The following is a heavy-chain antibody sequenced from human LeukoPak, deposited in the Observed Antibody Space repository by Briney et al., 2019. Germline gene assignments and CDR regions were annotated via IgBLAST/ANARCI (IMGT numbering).Heavy chain of an antibody. CDR3: ARSSYSSSSSV. Sequence: GGSLRLSCAVSGFTFSGFWMRWSRQAPGKGREWVASINSDGSEGYYADVVKGRFTISRDNAKNSLYLQINSLRAEDTAVYYCARSSYSSSSSVWGQGTMVTVSS. D-gene: IGHD6-6*01. J-gene: IGHJ3*01. CDR1: GFTFSGFW. V-gene: IGHV3-7*03. CDR2: INSDGSEG.